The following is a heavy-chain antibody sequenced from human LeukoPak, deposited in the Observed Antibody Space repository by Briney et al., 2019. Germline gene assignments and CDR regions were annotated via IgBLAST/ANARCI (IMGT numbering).Heavy chain of an antibody. D-gene: IGHD7-27*01. Sequence: SVKVSCKASGYTFTSYYMHWVRQAPGQGLEWMGGIIPIFGTANYAQKFQGRVTITADESTSTAYMELSSLRSEDTAVYYCARETGDRDYWGQGTLVTVSS. J-gene: IGHJ4*02. V-gene: IGHV1-69*13. CDR1: GYTFTSYY. CDR2: IIPIFGTA. CDR3: ARETGDRDY.